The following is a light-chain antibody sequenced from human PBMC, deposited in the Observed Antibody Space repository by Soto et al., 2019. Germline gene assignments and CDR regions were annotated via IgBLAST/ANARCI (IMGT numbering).Light chain of an antibody. V-gene: IGKV3-20*01. J-gene: IGKJ4*01. CDR3: QQYGRSLT. CDR2: GAS. Sequence: EIVLTQSPGTLSLSPGERATLSCRASQSVASSYLAWYQQKPGQAPRLLIYGASSRATGIPDRFSGSGSGTHFTLTISRLEPEDFAVYYCQQYGRSLTFGGGTKVEIK. CDR1: QSVASSY.